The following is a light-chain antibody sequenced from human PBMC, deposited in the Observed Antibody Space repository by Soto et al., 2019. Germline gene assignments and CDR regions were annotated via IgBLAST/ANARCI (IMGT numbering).Light chain of an antibody. J-gene: IGKJ4*01. CDR3: QQRSNWPPST. V-gene: IGKV3-11*01. Sequence: EIVLTQSPATLSLSPGERATLSCRASQSVSSSLVWYQQKPGRAPRLLIYDASNRATGIPARFSGSGSGSDFTLTISSLEPEDFAVYYCQQRSNWPPSTFGGGTKVEIK. CDR1: QSVSSS. CDR2: DAS.